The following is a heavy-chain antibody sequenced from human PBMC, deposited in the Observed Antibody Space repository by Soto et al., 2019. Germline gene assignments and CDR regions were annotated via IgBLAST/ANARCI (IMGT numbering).Heavy chain of an antibody. CDR3: XXXXXXXXXXXXXXWHFDY. CDR1: GFIFSSYA. CDR2: ISGSGGTT. J-gene: IGHJ4*02. V-gene: IGHV3-23*01. Sequence: EVQLLESGGGLVQPGGSLRLSCAASGFIFSSYAMSWVRQAPGKGLEWVSAISGSGGTTYYADSVKGRFIISRDNSKNTXXLXXXXXXXXXXXXXXXXXXXXXXXXXXXXXWHFDYWGQGALVTVSS.